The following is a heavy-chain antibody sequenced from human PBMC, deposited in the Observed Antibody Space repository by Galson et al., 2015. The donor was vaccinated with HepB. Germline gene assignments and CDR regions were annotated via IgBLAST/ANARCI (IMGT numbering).Heavy chain of an antibody. CDR2: IYSGGST. J-gene: IGHJ4*02. D-gene: IGHD3-9*01. CDR3: ARVDYDILTGYFSFDY. CDR1: GFTVSSNY. Sequence: SLRLSCAASGFTVSSNYMSWVRQAPGKGLEWVSVIYSGGSTYYADSVKGRFTISRDNSKNTLYLQMNSLRAEDTAVYYCARVDYDILTGYFSFDYWGQGTLVTVSS. V-gene: IGHV3-53*01.